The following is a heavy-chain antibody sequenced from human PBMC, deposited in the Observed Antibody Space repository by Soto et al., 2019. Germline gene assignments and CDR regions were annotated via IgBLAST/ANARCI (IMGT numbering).Heavy chain of an antibody. J-gene: IGHJ4*02. CDR1: GFSFSTW. V-gene: IGHV3-74*01. CDR2: INSDGSSI. Sequence: EVQLVESGGGVVQPGGSLRLSCAASGFSFSTWMHWVRQAPGKGLEWLSRINSDGSSISYADSVKGRFTVSRDNAKNTLYLQITSLTAEDTAVYYCTIGASGYGTFDYWGQGVLITVSS. D-gene: IGHD5-12*01. CDR3: TIGASGYGTFDY.